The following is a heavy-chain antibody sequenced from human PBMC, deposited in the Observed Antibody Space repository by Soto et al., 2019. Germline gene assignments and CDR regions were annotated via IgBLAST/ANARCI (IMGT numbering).Heavy chain of an antibody. D-gene: IGHD2-8*02. CDR3: ARDKITGLFDY. V-gene: IGHV4-34*01. CDR2: INHSGST. J-gene: IGHJ4*02. CDR1: GGSFSGYY. Sequence: QVQLQQWGAGLLKPSETLSLTCAVYGGSFSGYYWTWIRQPQGTGLEWIGEINHSGSTNYNPSLKNRVTISVDTSKNQFSLKLTSVTAADTAVYYCARDKITGLFDYWGQGTLVTVSS.